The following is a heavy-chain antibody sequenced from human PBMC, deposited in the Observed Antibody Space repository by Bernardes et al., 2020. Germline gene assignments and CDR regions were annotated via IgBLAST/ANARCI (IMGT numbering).Heavy chain of an antibody. CDR2: ISGSGGST. V-gene: IGHV3-23*01. D-gene: IGHD3-3*01. CDR3: AKDSLSGQRFLENDY. CDR1: GFTFSSYA. Sequence: GGSLRLSCAASGFTFSSYAMSWVRQAPGKGLEWVSAISGSGGSTYYADSVKGRFTISRDNSKNTLYLQMNSLRAEDTAVYYCAKDSLSGQRFLENDYWGQGTLVTVSS. J-gene: IGHJ4*02.